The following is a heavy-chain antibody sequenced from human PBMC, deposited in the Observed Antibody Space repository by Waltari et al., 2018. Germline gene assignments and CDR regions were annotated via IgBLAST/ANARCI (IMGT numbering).Heavy chain of an antibody. Sequence: EVQLVESGGGLVQPGGSLRLSCAAYGFPFITYSLNWVRQAPGKGLEWVSYISSSTSTTYYADSVKGRFTISRDNAKNSLYLQMNSLRAEDTAVYYCARGRDGYSQDVFDIWGQGTMVSVSS. D-gene: IGHD5-18*01. J-gene: IGHJ3*02. CDR2: ISSSTSTT. CDR1: GFPFITYS. CDR3: ARGRDGYSQDVFDI. V-gene: IGHV3-48*01.